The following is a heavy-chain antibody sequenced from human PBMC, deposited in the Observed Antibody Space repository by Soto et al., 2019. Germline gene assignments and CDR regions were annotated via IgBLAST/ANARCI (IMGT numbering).Heavy chain of an antibody. CDR1: GFNFRSYT. CDR2: ISGSGSYI. CDR3: ATIFSCSGGSCIHFGLDI. J-gene: IGHJ6*02. D-gene: IGHD2-15*01. Sequence: GGSLRLSCAASGFNFRSYTMYWVRQAPGKGLEWVSSISGSGSYIYYGDSVKGRFTISRDNAKNSLYLQMNSLRVEDTAVYYCATIFSCSGGSCIHFGLDIWGQGTTVTVSS. V-gene: IGHV3-21*01.